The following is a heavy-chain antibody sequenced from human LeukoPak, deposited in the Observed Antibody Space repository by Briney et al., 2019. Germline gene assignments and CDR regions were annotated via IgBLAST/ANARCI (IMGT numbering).Heavy chain of an antibody. V-gene: IGHV1-18*01. CDR3: ARAYDSSGYERDAFDI. D-gene: IGHD3-22*01. J-gene: IGHJ3*02. CDR1: GYTFTSYG. Sequence: ASVKVSCKASGYTFTSYGISWVRQAPGQGLEWMGWISAYNGNTNYAQKLQGRVTMTTDTSTSTAYMELRSLRSDDTAVYYCARAYDSSGYERDAFDIWGQGTMVTVSS. CDR2: ISAYNGNT.